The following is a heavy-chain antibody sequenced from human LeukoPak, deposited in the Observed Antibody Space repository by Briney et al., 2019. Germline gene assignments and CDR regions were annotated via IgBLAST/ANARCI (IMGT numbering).Heavy chain of an antibody. D-gene: IGHD6-13*01. CDR3: ARASSSSWYLYAFDI. V-gene: IGHV4-59*01. CDR2: IYYSGST. CDR1: GGSISSYY. J-gene: IGHJ3*02. Sequence: SETLSLTCTVSGGSISSYYWSWIRQPPGKGLEWIGYIYYSGSTNYNPSLKSRVTISVDTSKNQFSLKLSSVTAADTAVYYCARASSSSWYLYAFDIWGQGTMVTVSS.